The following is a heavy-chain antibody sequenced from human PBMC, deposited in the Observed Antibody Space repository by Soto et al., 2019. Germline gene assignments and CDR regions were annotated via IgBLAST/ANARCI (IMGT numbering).Heavy chain of an antibody. CDR3: AREGRGNWNKGY. V-gene: IGHV3-7*01. CDR1: GFTFSSYW. J-gene: IGHJ4*02. Sequence: EVQLVESGGGLVQPGGSLRLSCAASGFTFSSYWMSWVRQAPGKGLEWEANIKQDGSEKYYVDSVKGRFTISRDNAKSFLYLQMNSLGVEDKAVYYCAREGRGNWNKGYWGRGTLVTVSS. CDR2: IKQDGSEK. D-gene: IGHD1-1*01.